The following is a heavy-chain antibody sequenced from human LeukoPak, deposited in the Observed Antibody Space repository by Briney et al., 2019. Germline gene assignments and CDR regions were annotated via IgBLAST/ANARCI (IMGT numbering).Heavy chain of an antibody. Sequence: SETLSLTCTVSGGSISSYYWSWIRQPPGKGLEWIGYIYYSGSTNYNPSLKSRVTISVDTSKNQFSLKLSSVTAADTAVYYCARSSRGLALEFDYWGQGNLVSVSS. CDR1: GGSISSYY. CDR2: IYYSGST. CDR3: ARSSRGLALEFDY. D-gene: IGHD1-1*01. J-gene: IGHJ4*02. V-gene: IGHV4-59*01.